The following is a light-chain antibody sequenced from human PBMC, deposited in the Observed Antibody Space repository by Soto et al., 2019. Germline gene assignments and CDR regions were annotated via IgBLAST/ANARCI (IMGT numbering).Light chain of an antibody. CDR3: QSYDSSLSGYV. J-gene: IGLJ3*02. CDR1: SSNIGAGYD. Sequence: QPVLTQPPSVSGAPGQRVTISCTGSSSNIGAGYDVHWYQQFPGTAPKLLIYGDINRPSGVPDRFSGSKSSSSASLAITGLQAEDEADYYCQSYDSSLSGYVFGGGTKLTVL. CDR2: GDI. V-gene: IGLV1-40*01.